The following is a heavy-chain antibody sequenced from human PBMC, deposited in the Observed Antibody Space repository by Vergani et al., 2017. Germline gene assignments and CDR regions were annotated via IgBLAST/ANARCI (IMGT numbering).Heavy chain of an antibody. CDR2: IYYGGST. V-gene: IGHV4-39*07. CDR1: GGSISSSSYY. J-gene: IGHJ4*02. D-gene: IGHD5-24*01. CDR3: AREGWLQAFDY. Sequence: QLQLQESGPGLVKPSETLSLTCTVSGGSISSSSYYWGWIRQPPGKGLEWIGSIYYGGSTYYNPSLKSRVTISGDTSKNQFSLKLSSVTAAVTAVYYCAREGWLQAFDYGGQGTLVTVSS.